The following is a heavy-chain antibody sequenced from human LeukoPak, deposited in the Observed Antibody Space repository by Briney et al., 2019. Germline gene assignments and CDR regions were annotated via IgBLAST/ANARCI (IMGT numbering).Heavy chain of an antibody. J-gene: IGHJ4*02. CDR3: AKPSSSGYTSVWYLDY. CDR1: GFTFSTYG. V-gene: IGHV3-30*02. CDR2: IRLDGTNK. D-gene: IGHD6-19*01. Sequence: GGSLRLPCAASGFTFSTYGMHWVRQAPGKGLEGLAFIRLDGTNKDYADSVKGRFTISRDNSKNTLYLQMNSLKAEDTAIYYCAKPSSSGYTSVWYLDYWGQGTLVTVSS.